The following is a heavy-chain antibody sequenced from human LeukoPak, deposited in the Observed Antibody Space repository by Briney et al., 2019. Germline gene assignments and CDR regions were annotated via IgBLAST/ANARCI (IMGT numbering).Heavy chain of an antibody. CDR3: ARDAVDSLDTGYFDY. Sequence: GGSLRLSCAASGFIFSTYAMSWVRQAPGKGLEWVSGISGRDGTTYYADSVKGRFTISRDNSKNTLYLQMNSLRAEDTAVYYCARDAVDSLDTGYFDYWGQGTLVTVSS. CDR2: ISGRDGTT. V-gene: IGHV3-23*01. J-gene: IGHJ4*02. CDR1: GFIFSTYA. D-gene: IGHD5-12*01.